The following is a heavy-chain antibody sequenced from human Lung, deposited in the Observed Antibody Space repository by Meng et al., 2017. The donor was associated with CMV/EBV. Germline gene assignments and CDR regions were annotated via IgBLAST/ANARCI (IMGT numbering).Heavy chain of an antibody. CDR3: ARDGLDHKSIVVIMDV. D-gene: IGHD2-15*01. CDR1: GGTFSSYA. Sequence: SVXVSCKASGGTFSSYAISWVRQAPGQGLEWMGGIIPILGIANYAQKFQGRVTITADKSTSTAYMELSSLRSEDTAVYYCARDGLDHKSIVVIMDVWGQGTTVTVSS. J-gene: IGHJ6*02. CDR2: IIPILGIA. V-gene: IGHV1-69*10.